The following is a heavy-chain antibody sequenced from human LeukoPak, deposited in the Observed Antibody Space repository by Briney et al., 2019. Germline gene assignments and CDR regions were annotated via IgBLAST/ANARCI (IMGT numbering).Heavy chain of an antibody. Sequence: ASVKVSCKASGYTFTSYYMHWVRQAPGQGLEWMGIINPSGGSTIYAQKFQGRVTMTEDTSTDTAYMELSSLRSEDTAVYYCATGYDSSGYYPFPFDYWGQGTLVTVSS. J-gene: IGHJ4*02. CDR1: GYTFTSYY. V-gene: IGHV1-46*01. CDR3: ATGYDSSGYYPFPFDY. CDR2: INPSGGST. D-gene: IGHD3-22*01.